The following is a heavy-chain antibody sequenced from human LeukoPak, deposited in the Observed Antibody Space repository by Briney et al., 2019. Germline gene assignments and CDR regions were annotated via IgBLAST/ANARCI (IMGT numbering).Heavy chain of an antibody. CDR3: AKGGVAAARDY. CDR1: GFTFRSNA. J-gene: IGHJ4*02. Sequence: GGSLRLSCTDSGFTFRSNAMSWVRQAPGKGLEWVSAISGSGGSTHYADSVKGRFTISRDNSKNTLYMQMNSLRTEDTAVYYCAKGGVAAARDYWGQGTLVTVSS. CDR2: ISGSGGST. V-gene: IGHV3-23*01. D-gene: IGHD6-13*01.